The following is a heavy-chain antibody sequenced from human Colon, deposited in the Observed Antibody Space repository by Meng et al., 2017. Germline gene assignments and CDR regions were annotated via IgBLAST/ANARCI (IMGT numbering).Heavy chain of an antibody. CDR1: GGSISSYY. Sequence: SETLSLTCTVSGGSISSYYWSWIRQPPGKGLEWIGYNYYSGSTNYNPSLKSRVTISVDTSKNQFSLKLSSVTAADTAVYYCAREGDIVATAGFDYWGQGTLVTVSS. V-gene: IGHV4-59*01. J-gene: IGHJ4*02. CDR3: AREGDIVATAGFDY. CDR2: NYYSGST. D-gene: IGHD5-12*01.